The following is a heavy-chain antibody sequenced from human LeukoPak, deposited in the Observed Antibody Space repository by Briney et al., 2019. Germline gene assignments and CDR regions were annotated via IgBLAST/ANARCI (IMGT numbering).Heavy chain of an antibody. J-gene: IGHJ4*02. CDR1: GYSISSGYY. CDR3: ARESSSSPDY. Sequence: SETLSLTCTVSGYSISSGYYWGWIRQPPGKGLEWIGSMHHGGSTHYNPSLKSRVTISVDTSKNQFYLRLTSVTAADSAMYYCARESSSSPDYWGQGTLVTVSS. V-gene: IGHV4-38-2*02. D-gene: IGHD6-6*01. CDR2: MHHGGST.